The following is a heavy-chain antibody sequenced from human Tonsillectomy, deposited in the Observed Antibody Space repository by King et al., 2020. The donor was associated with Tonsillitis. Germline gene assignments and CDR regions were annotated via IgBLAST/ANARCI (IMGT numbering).Heavy chain of an antibody. CDR3: ARGAGSNTLYYFDY. V-gene: IGHV1-18*04. D-gene: IGHD2-15*01. J-gene: IGHJ4*02. CDR1: GYTFTFYG. CDR2: VSTYNGGT. Sequence: QLVQSGAEVKKPGASVKVSCKASGYTFTFYGINWVRQAPGQGLEWMGWVSTYNGGTICAQNLQGRVAMTIDTSTSTAYMELGSLRSDDTAVYYCARGAGSNTLYYFDYWGQGSLVTVSS.